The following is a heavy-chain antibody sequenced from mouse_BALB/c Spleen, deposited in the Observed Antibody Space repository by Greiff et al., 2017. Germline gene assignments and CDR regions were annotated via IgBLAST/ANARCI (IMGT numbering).Heavy chain of an antibody. D-gene: IGHD1-1*01. J-gene: IGHJ3*01. CDR1: GYTFSSYW. V-gene: IGHV1-9*01. CDR2: ILPGSGST. CDR3: ARFTTVGPWFAY. Sequence: QVQLQQSGAELMKPGASVKISCKATGYTFSSYWIEWVKQRPGHGLEWIGEILPGSGSTNYNEKFKGKATFTADTSSNTAYMQLSSLTSEDSAVYYCARFTTVGPWFAYWGQGTLVTVSA.